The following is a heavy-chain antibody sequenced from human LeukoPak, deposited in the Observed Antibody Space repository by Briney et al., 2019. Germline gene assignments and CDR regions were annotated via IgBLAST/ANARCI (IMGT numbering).Heavy chain of an antibody. CDR2: ISGSGGST. CDR3: AKPQWLGLYYFDY. Sequence: GGSLRLSCAASGLTFSSYAMSWVRQAPGKGLEWVSAISGSGGSTYYADSVKGRFTISRDNSKNTLYLQMNSLRVEDTAVYYCAKPQWLGLYYFDYWGQGTLVTVSS. D-gene: IGHD6-19*01. V-gene: IGHV3-23*01. J-gene: IGHJ4*02. CDR1: GLTFSSYA.